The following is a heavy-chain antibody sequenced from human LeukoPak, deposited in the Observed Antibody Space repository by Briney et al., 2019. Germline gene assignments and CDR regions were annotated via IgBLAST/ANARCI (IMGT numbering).Heavy chain of an antibody. CDR1: GFTFSSYA. Sequence: GGSLRLSCAASGFTFSSYAMHWVRQAPGKGLEGVAVISYDGSNKYYADSVKGRFTISRDNSKNTLYLQMNSLRAEDTAVYYCARADDSSAYGYAFDIWGQGTMVTVSS. J-gene: IGHJ3*02. D-gene: IGHD3-22*01. CDR2: ISYDGSNK. CDR3: ARADDSSAYGYAFDI. V-gene: IGHV3-30-3*01.